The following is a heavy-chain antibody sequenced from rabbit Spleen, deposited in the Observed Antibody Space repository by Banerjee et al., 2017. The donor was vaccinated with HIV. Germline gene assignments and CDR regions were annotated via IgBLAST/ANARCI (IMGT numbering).Heavy chain of an antibody. CDR3: ARDTSSSFSSYGMDL. J-gene: IGHJ6*01. CDR2: INAVTGKA. V-gene: IGHV1S45*01. D-gene: IGHD1-1*01. CDR1: GFSFSNKAV. Sequence: QEQLVESGGGLVKPEGSLTLSCTASGFSFSNKAVMCWVRQAPGKGLEWIACINAVTGKAVYASWAKGRFTFSKTSSTTVTLQMTSLTVADTATYFCARDTSSSFSSYGMDLWGQGTLVTVS.